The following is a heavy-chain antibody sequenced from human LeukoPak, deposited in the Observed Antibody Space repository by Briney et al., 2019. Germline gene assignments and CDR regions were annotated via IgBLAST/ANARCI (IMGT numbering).Heavy chain of an antibody. CDR1: GYTFTGYY. J-gene: IGHJ4*02. CDR3: ARVPGQWLVLHDYYFDY. V-gene: IGHV1-2*02. D-gene: IGHD6-19*01. Sequence: ASVKVSCKASGYTFTGYYMHWVRQAPGQGLEWMGWINPNSGGTNYAQKFQGRVTMTRDTSISTAYMEVSRLRSDDTAVYYCARVPGQWLVLHDYYFDYWGQGTLVTVSS. CDR2: INPNSGGT.